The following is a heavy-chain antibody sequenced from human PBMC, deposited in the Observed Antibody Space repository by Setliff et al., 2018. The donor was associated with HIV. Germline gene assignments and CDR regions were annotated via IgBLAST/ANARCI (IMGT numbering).Heavy chain of an antibody. V-gene: IGHV1-46*01. CDR1: GYTFTSYY. D-gene: IGHD1-26*01. J-gene: IGHJ3*02. CDR2: INPSGGST. CDR3: ARGYSGSYYEDAFDI. Sequence: ASVKVSCKASGYTFTSYYIHWVRQAPGQGLGWMGIINPSGGSTSYAQRFQGRVTMTRDTSTSTVYVELGSLRSEDTAVYYCARGYSGSYYEDAFDIWGQGTMVTVSS.